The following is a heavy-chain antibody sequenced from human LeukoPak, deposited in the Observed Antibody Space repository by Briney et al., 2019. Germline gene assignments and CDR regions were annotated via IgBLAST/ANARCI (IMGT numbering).Heavy chain of an antibody. CDR1: GFSFTDAW. D-gene: IGHD2-21*01. CDR2: IKSKTAGGTT. J-gene: IGHJ4*02. CDR3: TTDRGSI. Sequence: GGSLRLSRAASGFSFTDAWMNWVRQTPGKGLEWVGRIKSKTAGGTTESAAPVKGRFTISRDDSINTLYLQMDSLMTEDTAVYYCTTDRGSIWGQGTLVTVSS. V-gene: IGHV3-15*01.